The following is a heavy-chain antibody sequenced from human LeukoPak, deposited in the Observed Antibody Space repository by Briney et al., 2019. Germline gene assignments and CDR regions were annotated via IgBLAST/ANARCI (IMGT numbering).Heavy chain of an antibody. CDR3: ARAQKGKYDSSGYYKPSNFDY. Sequence: SETLSLTCTVSGGSISSYYWSWIRQPPGKGLEWIGEINHSGSTNYNPSLKSRVTISVDTSKNQFSLKLSSVTAADTAVYYCARAQKGKYDSSGYYKPSNFDYWGQGTLVTVSS. CDR2: INHSGST. D-gene: IGHD3-22*01. J-gene: IGHJ4*02. CDR1: GGSISSYY. V-gene: IGHV4-34*01.